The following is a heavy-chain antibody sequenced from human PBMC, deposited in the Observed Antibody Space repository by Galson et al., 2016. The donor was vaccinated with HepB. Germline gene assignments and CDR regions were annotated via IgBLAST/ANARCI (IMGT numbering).Heavy chain of an antibody. CDR2: ISYDGSNK. D-gene: IGHD2-21*02. CDR1: GFTLSSYG. V-gene: IGHV3-30*18. CDR3: AKLDCGRDCPRDD. J-gene: IGHJ4*02. Sequence: SLRLSCAASGFTLSSYGMHWVRQAPGKGLEWVAVISYDGSNKYYADSVKGRFTISRDNSKNTLYPQMNSLRAEDTAVYYCAKLDCGRDCPRDDWGQGTQVTVS.